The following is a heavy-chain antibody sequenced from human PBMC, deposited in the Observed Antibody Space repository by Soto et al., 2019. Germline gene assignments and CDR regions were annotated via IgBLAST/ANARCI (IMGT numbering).Heavy chain of an antibody. CDR2: MNPNSGNT. J-gene: IGHJ4*02. CDR1: GYTFTSYD. Sequence: ASVKVSCKASGYTFTSYDINWVRQATGQGLEWMGWMNPNSGNTGYAQKFQGRVTMTRNTSISTAYMELSSLRSEDTAVYYFARLYYDFWSGSPPYFDYWGQGTLVTVSS. V-gene: IGHV1-8*01. CDR3: ARLYYDFWSGSPPYFDY. D-gene: IGHD3-3*01.